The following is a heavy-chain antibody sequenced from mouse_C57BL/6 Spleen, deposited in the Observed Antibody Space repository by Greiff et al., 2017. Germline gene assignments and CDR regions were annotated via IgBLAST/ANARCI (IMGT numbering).Heavy chain of an antibody. J-gene: IGHJ2*01. CDR3: TRELLRYYYFDY. V-gene: IGHV1-15*01. CDR1: GYTFTDYE. Sequence: QVQLQQSGAELVRPGASVTLSCKASGYTFTDYEMHWVKQTPVHGLEWIGAIDPETGGTAYNQKFKGKAILTADKSSSAAYMELRILTSEDSAVYYCTRELLRYYYFDYWGQGTTLTVSA. CDR2: IDPETGGT. D-gene: IGHD1-1*01.